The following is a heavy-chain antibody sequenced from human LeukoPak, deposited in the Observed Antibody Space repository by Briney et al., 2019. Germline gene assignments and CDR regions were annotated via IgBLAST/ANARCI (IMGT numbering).Heavy chain of an antibody. V-gene: IGHV3-23*01. CDR1: GFTFSSYA. Sequence: GGSLRLSCAASGFTFSSYAMSWVRQAPGKRLEWVSTISSSYSTYYADSVKGRFTISRDNSKNTVFLQMNSLRAEDTAVYYCANPSILRDPSGFTASEYFQHWGQGTLVTVSS. CDR3: ANPSILRDPSGFTASEYFQH. D-gene: IGHD3-22*01. CDR2: ISSSYST. J-gene: IGHJ1*01.